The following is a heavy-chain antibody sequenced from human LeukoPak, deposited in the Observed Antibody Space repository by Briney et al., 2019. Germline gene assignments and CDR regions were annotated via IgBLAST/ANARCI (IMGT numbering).Heavy chain of an antibody. CDR1: GYTFTNSG. V-gene: IGHV1-18*01. CDR3: ARGGSNWNYQYYFDY. J-gene: IGHJ4*02. D-gene: IGHD1-7*01. CDR2: ISAYSGST. Sequence: ASVKVSCKASGYTFTNSGINWVRQAPGQGLEWMGWISAYSGSTNYAQKFPGRVTMTTDTSTTTAYMELRGLRYDDTAVYYCARGGSNWNYQYYFDYWGQGTLVTVSS.